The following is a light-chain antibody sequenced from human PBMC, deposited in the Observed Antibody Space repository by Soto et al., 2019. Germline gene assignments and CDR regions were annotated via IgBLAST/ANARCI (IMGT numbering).Light chain of an antibody. CDR2: DDS. V-gene: IGLV3-21*02. CDR1: NIGSNS. CDR3: AAWDDSLSGYV. J-gene: IGLJ1*01. Sequence: SYELTQPPSVSVAPGQTARMTCGGNNIGSNSVHWYQQKAGQAPVLVVYDDSDRPSGIPERFSGSNSGNTATLTISRVEAGDEADYYCAAWDDSLSGYVFGTGTKVTVL.